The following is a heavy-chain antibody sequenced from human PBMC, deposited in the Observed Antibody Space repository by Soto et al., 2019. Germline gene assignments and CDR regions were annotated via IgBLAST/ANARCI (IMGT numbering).Heavy chain of an antibody. CDR1: GFTFSIYA. Sequence: GGSLRLSCAASGFTFSIYAMSWVRQAPGKGLEWVSAISGSGGSTYYADSVKGRFTISRDNSKNTLYLQMNSLRAEDTAVYYCAKDRGYYGSAPHDAFDIWGQGTMVTVSS. V-gene: IGHV3-23*01. D-gene: IGHD3-10*01. CDR3: AKDRGYYGSAPHDAFDI. J-gene: IGHJ3*02. CDR2: ISGSGGST.